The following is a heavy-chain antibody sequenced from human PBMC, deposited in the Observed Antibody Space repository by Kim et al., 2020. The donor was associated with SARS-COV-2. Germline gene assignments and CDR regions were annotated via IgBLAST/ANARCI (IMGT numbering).Heavy chain of an antibody. Sequence: GGSLRLSCSVSGFTFSKHAMTWVRQAPGKGLEWVATITIRGGTRYADSVKGRFTISRDNSKNTLYLQMNSLRVEDMAVYYCANEIRPNDFWGQGTLVTVS. D-gene: IGHD1-1*01. CDR1: GFTFSKHA. J-gene: IGHJ4*02. CDR3: ANEIRPNDF. CDR2: ITIRGGT. V-gene: IGHV3-23*01.